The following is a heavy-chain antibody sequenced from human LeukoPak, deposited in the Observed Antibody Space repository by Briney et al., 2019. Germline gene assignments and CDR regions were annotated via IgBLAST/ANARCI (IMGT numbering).Heavy chain of an antibody. Sequence: GGSLRLSCAASGFTVSINYMSWVRQGPGKGLEWVSVIYSGGNTYYADSVKGRFTISRDNSKNTVYLQMNSLRAEDTAVYYCARGETSSYDYWGQGTLVTVSS. D-gene: IGHD2-2*01. J-gene: IGHJ4*02. CDR1: GFTVSINY. V-gene: IGHV3-53*01. CDR3: ARGETSSYDY. CDR2: IYSGGNT.